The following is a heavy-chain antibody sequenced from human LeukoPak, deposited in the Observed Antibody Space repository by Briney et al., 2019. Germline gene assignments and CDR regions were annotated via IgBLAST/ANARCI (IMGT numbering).Heavy chain of an antibody. CDR1: VGSINNYY. CDR3: ARGGDYGDLRYFDY. D-gene: IGHD4-17*01. Sequence: PFETLSLTCTVSVGSINNYYWSWIRQPPGKGLEWIGYIKYRARGNSDPSLKSRVTFSEDTSKIQFTLKLHSVTAADTAVYYCARGGDYGDLRYFDYWGQGTLVTVSS. CDR2: IKYRARG. V-gene: IGHV4-59*01. J-gene: IGHJ4*02.